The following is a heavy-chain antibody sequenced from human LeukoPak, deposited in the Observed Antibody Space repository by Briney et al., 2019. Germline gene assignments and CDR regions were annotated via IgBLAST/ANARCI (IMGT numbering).Heavy chain of an antibody. D-gene: IGHD2-2*01. CDR2: IYTSGST. Sequence: SQTLSLTCTVSGGSISSGSYYWSWIRQPAGKGLEWIGRIYTSGSTNYNPSLKSRVTISVDTSKNQFSLKLSSVTAADTAVYYCAREGVPAADRPFDYWGQGTLVTVSS. CDR1: GGSISSGSYY. V-gene: IGHV4-61*02. CDR3: AREGVPAADRPFDY. J-gene: IGHJ4*02.